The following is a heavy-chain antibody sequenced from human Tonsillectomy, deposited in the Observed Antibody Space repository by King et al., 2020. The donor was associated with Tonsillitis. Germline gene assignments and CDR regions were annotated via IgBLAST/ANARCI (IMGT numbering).Heavy chain of an antibody. CDR1: GFTFSSYD. D-gene: IGHD3-22*01. V-gene: IGHV3-13*04. CDR2: IGTAGDT. Sequence: VQLVESGRGLVQPGGSLRLSCAASGFTFSSYDMHWVRQATGKGLEWVSAIGTAGDTYYPGSVKGRFTISRENAKNSLYLQMNSLRAGDTAVYYCARVRYYDSSGAFDIWGQGTMVTVSS. J-gene: IGHJ3*02. CDR3: ARVRYYDSSGAFDI.